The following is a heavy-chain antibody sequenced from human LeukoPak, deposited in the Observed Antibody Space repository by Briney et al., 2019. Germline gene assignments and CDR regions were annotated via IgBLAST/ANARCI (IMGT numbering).Heavy chain of an antibody. Sequence: ASVKVSCKASGYTFTSYGISWVRQAPGQGLEWMGWISAYNGNTNYAQKLQGRVTMTTDTSTSTAYMELRSLRSDDTAVYYCAKGVTLYCSSTSCSHLDYYYYYMDVWGKGTTVTISS. V-gene: IGHV1-18*01. J-gene: IGHJ6*03. CDR2: ISAYNGNT. CDR3: AKGVTLYCSSTSCSHLDYYYYYMDV. D-gene: IGHD2-2*01. CDR1: GYTFTSYG.